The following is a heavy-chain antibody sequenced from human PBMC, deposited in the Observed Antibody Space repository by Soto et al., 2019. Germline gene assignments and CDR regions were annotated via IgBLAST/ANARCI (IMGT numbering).Heavy chain of an antibody. J-gene: IGHJ5*02. D-gene: IGHD6-19*01. Sequence: GGSLRLSCAASAFTFSSYAMSWVRQAPGKGLEWVSAISGSGGSTYYADSVKGRFTISRHNSKNTLYLQMTSLRAEDTAVYYCAKGGIAVAGTYSAGPWFDPWGQGTLVTVSS. CDR2: ISGSGGST. CDR3: AKGGIAVAGTYSAGPWFDP. CDR1: AFTFSSYA. V-gene: IGHV3-23*01.